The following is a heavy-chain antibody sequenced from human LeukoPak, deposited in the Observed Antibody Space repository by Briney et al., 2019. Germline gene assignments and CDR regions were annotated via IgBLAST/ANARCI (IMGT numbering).Heavy chain of an antibody. V-gene: IGHV4-39*01. CDR1: GGSISSSSYY. J-gene: IGHJ3*02. Sequence: SETLSLTCTVSGGSISSSSYYWGWIRQPPGKGLGWIGSIYYSGGTYYYPSLKSRVTISVDTSKNQFSLKLTSVTAADTAVYYCARHSLPYCSGGTCYGDNDAFDIWGQGTMVTISS. D-gene: IGHD2-15*01. CDR2: IYYSGGT. CDR3: ARHSLPYCSGGTCYGDNDAFDI.